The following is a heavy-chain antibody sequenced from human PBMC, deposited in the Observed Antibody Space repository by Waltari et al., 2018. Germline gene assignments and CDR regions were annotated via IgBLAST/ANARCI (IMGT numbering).Heavy chain of an antibody. Sequence: QLQLQESGPGLVKPSETLSLTCTVSGGSISSSSYYWGWIRQPPGKGLEWIGTIYYSGTTYYNPSLKSRVTISVDTSKKQFSLKRRSVTAPDTAVYYCARGESFYDYGDYGLDAFDIWGQGTMVTVSS. CDR1: GGSISSSSYY. CDR3: ARGESFYDYGDYGLDAFDI. J-gene: IGHJ3*02. D-gene: IGHD4-17*01. V-gene: IGHV4-39*01. CDR2: IYYSGTT.